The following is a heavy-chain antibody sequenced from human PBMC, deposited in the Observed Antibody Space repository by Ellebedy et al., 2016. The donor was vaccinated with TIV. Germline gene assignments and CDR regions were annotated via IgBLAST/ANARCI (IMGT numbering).Heavy chain of an antibody. CDR1: GFTFSSYG. J-gene: IGHJ4*02. CDR2: IWYDGSNK. Sequence: GGSLRLSCAASGFTFSSYGMHWVRQAPGKGLEWVAVIWYDGSNKYYADSVKGRFTISRDNSKNTLYLQMNSLRAEDTAVYYCANAPYCSSTSCPEPGWGQGTLVTVSS. CDR3: ANAPYCSSTSCPEPG. D-gene: IGHD2-2*01. V-gene: IGHV3-30*02.